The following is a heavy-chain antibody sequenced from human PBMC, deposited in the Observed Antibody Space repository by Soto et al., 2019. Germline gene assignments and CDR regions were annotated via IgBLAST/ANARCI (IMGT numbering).Heavy chain of an antibody. J-gene: IGHJ4*02. CDR1: GGSFSGYY. Sequence: PSETLSLTCAVYGGSFSGYYWSWIRQPPGKGLEWIGEINHSGSTNYNPSLKSRVTISVDTSKNQFSLKLSSVTAADTAVYYCARRKGGATWSIAGDFDYWGQGTLVTVSS. CDR3: ARRKGGATWSIAGDFDY. V-gene: IGHV4-34*01. CDR2: INHSGST. D-gene: IGHD6-6*01.